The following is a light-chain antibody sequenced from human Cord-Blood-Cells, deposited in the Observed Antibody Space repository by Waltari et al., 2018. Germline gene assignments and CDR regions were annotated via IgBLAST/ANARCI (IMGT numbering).Light chain of an antibody. CDR1: SSDVGGYNY. CDR3: CSYAGSYTLV. CDR2: DVS. J-gene: IGLJ3*02. V-gene: IGLV2-11*01. Sequence: QSALTQPRSVSGSPGQSVPISSTGTSSDVGGYNYVSWYQQHPGKAPKLMIYDVSKRPSGVPDRFSGSKSGNTASLTISGLQAEDEADYYCCSYAGSYTLVFGGGTKLTVL.